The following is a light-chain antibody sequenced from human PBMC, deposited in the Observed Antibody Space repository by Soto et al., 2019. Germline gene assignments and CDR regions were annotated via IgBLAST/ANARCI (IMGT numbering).Light chain of an antibody. Sequence: QSVLTQPASVSGSPGQSITISCTGTSSDVGNYNLVSWYQQHPGKAPKLMIYEGSKRPSGVSNRFSGSKSGNTASLTISGLQAEDEADYYCCSYAGSSTSVVFGGGTKLTVL. V-gene: IGLV2-23*01. J-gene: IGLJ2*01. CDR1: SSDVGNYNL. CDR3: CSYAGSSTSVV. CDR2: EGS.